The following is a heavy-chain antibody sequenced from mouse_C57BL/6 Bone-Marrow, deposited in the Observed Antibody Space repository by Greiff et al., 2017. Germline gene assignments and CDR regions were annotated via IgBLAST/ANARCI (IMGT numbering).Heavy chain of an antibody. D-gene: IGHD1-1*01. Sequence: EVQLQESGPGLVKPSQSLSLTCSVTGYSITSGYYWNWIRQFPGNKLEWMGYISYDGSNNYNPSLKNRISITRDTSKNQFFLKLNSVTTEDTATYYCARDNGTTVVGHAMDYWGQGTSVTVSS. CDR1: GYSITSGYY. CDR3: ARDNGTTVVGHAMDY. V-gene: IGHV3-6*01. CDR2: ISYDGSN. J-gene: IGHJ4*01.